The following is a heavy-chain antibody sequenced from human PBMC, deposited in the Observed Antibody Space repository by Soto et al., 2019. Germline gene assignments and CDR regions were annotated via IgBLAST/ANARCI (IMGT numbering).Heavy chain of an antibody. CDR2: IIPIFGTA. CDR3: ASEIYGGKPAAFDI. CDR1: GGTFSSYA. D-gene: IGHD4-17*01. J-gene: IGHJ3*02. Sequence: QVQLVQSGAEVKKPGSSVKVSCKASGGTFSSYAISWVRQAPGQGLEGMGGIIPIFGTANYAQKFQGRVTITADESTSTAYMELSSLRSEDTAVYYCASEIYGGKPAAFDIWGQGTMVTVSS. V-gene: IGHV1-69*01.